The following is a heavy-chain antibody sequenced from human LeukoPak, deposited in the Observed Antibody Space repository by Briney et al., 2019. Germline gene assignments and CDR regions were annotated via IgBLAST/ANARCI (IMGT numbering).Heavy chain of an antibody. Sequence: GGSLRLSCAASGFTFSDYYMSWIRQAPGQGLEWISYISGSSSTIYYADSVKGRFTISRDNAKNSLYLQMNSLRAEDTAVYYCARESFTLFGVIITWGQGTLVTVSS. V-gene: IGHV3-11*04. CDR2: ISGSSSTI. CDR1: GFTFSDYY. CDR3: ARESFTLFGVIIT. J-gene: IGHJ5*02. D-gene: IGHD3-3*01.